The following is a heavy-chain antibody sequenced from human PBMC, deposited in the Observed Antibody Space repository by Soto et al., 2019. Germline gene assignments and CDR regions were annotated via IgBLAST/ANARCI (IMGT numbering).Heavy chain of an antibody. J-gene: IGHJ4*02. CDR3: ARSVGQFFDY. Sequence: SETLSLTCTVSGGSISSYYWSWIRQPPGKGLEWIEYIYYSGSTNYNPSLKSRVTISVDTSKNQFSLKLSSVTAADTAVYYCARSVGQFFDYWGQGTLVTVSS. CDR1: GGSISSYY. V-gene: IGHV4-59*01. CDR2: IYYSGST.